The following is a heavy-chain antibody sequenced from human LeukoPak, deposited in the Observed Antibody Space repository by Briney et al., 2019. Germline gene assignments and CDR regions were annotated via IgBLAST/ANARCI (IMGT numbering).Heavy chain of an antibody. D-gene: IGHD4-23*01. CDR2: IYYSGST. V-gene: IGHV4-30-4*08. CDR1: GGSISSGAYY. J-gene: IGHJ4*02. Sequence: SQTLSLTCTVPGGSISSGAYYLSWIRLPPRNGLEWLGYIYYSGSTYYNPSLKSRVTISVDTSKNQFSLKLSSVTAADTAVYYCARVGTVVRPFFDYWGQGTLVTVSS. CDR3: ARVGTVVRPFFDY.